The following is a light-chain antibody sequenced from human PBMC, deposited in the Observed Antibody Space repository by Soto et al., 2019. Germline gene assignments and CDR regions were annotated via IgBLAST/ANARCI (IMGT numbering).Light chain of an antibody. CDR2: DAS. V-gene: IGKV3-11*01. CDR1: QSVGSY. CDR3: QKYNSAPLT. J-gene: IGKJ4*01. Sequence: EIVLTQSPATLSLSPGDRATLSCRASQSVGSYLSWYQQRPGQAPRLLIYDASNRATGIPARFSGSGSGTDFTLTISSLQPEDVATYYCQKYNSAPLTFGGGTKVDIK.